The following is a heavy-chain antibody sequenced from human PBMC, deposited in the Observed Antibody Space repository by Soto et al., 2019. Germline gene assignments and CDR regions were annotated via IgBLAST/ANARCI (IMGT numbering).Heavy chain of an antibody. CDR2: INHSGST. J-gene: IGHJ4*02. Sequence: QVQLQQWGAGLLKPSETLSLTCAVYGGSFSGYYWSWIRQPPGKGLEWIGEINHSGSTNYNPSLKSRVTISVDTSKNQFSLKLSSVTAADTAVYYCAREDPLAVAGDWGQGTLVTVSS. V-gene: IGHV4-34*01. CDR3: AREDPLAVAGD. CDR1: GGSFSGYY. D-gene: IGHD6-19*01.